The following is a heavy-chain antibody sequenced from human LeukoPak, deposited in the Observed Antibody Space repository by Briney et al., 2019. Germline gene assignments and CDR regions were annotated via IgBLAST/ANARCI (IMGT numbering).Heavy chain of an antibody. D-gene: IGHD2-2*01. CDR1: GDSISSSNYY. V-gene: IGHV4-39*01. CDR3: ARFQYSYASNY. J-gene: IGHJ4*02. Sequence: SETLSLTCTVSGDSISSSNYYWAWIRLPPGKGLEWIGSIYYSGSTYYNPSLKSRVTLSVDTSKNPFSLKLSSVTAADTAVYYCARFQYSYASNYWGQGTLVTVSS. CDR2: IYYSGST.